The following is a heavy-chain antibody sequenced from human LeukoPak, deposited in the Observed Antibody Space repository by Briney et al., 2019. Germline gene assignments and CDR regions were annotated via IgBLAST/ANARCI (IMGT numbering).Heavy chain of an antibody. Sequence: SETLSLTCTVSGGSVSTYYWNWIRQPPGKGMEWIGYIYYSGNTNYNPSLKSRLTISVDTSNNQFSLKLSSVTAADTAVYYCASTSGYCSGGNCYSAFDYWGQGTLVTVSS. CDR3: ASTSGYCSGGNCYSAFDY. V-gene: IGHV4-59*02. CDR2: IYYSGNT. D-gene: IGHD2-15*01. CDR1: GGSVSTYY. J-gene: IGHJ4*02.